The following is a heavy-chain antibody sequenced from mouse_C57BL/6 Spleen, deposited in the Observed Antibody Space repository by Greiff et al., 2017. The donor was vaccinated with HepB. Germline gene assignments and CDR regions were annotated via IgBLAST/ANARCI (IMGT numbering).Heavy chain of an antibody. D-gene: IGHD2-4*01. CDR3: ARIYYDYCYAMDY. Sequence: QVQLQQSGPGLVQPSQSLSITCTVSGFSLTSYGVHWIRQSPGKGLEWLGVIWSGGSTDYNAAFISRLSISKDNSKSQVFFKMNSLQADDTAIYYCARIYYDYCYAMDYWGQGTSVTVSS. CDR2: IWSGGST. CDR1: GFSLTSYG. J-gene: IGHJ4*01. V-gene: IGHV2-2*01.